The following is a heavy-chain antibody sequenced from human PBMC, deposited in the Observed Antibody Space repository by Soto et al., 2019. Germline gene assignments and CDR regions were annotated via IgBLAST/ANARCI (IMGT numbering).Heavy chain of an antibody. J-gene: IGHJ4*02. CDR2: INAGNGDT. CDR1: GYTFTSYP. D-gene: IGHD3-22*01. V-gene: IGHV1-3*01. CDR3: VRDWTHYDSSGPGDY. Sequence: GASVKVSCKASGYTFTSYPLHWVRQAPGQGLEWMGWINAGNGDTKYSQKFQGRVTITRDTSAITAHMELSTLRFEDTAVYYCVRDWTHYDSSGPGDYWGQGTLVTVSS.